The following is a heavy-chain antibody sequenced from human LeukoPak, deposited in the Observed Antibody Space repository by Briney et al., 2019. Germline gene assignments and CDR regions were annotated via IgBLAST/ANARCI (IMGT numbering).Heavy chain of an antibody. CDR1: GYTFTSYY. D-gene: IGHD2-15*01. CDR3: ARDEVVPFDY. CDR2: INPSGGST. J-gene: IGHJ4*02. V-gene: IGHV1-46*01. Sequence: GASVKVSCKASGYTFTSYYMHWVRQAPGQGLEWMGIINPSGGSTSYAQKFQGRVTMTRDTSTSIVYMELSSLRAEDTAVYYCARDEVVPFDYWGQGTLVTVSS.